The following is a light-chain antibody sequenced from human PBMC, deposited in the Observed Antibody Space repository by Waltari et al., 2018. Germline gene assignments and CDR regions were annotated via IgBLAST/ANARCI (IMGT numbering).Light chain of an antibody. Sequence: DIVMTQSPDSLAVSLGERATINCKSSQSVFFSSNNENYLAWYQQKPGQPPKLLIYWASTRESGVPDRFSGSGYGTDFTLTISSLQAEDVAVYYCQQSYSSPHTFGQGTKVEI. V-gene: IGKV4-1*01. CDR3: QQSYSSPHT. CDR1: QSVFFSSNNENY. CDR2: WAS. J-gene: IGKJ2*01.